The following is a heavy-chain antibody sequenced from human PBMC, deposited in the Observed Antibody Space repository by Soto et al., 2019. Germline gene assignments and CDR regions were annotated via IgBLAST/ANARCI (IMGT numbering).Heavy chain of an antibody. CDR1: GGTFSSYA. D-gene: IGHD2-2*01. Sequence: SVKVSCKASGGTFSSYAISWVRQAPGQGLEWMGGIIPIFGTANYAQKFQGRVTITADESTSTAYMELSSLRSEDTAVYYCARDPYCISTSCPHDSWGQGTLVTVSS. CDR2: IIPIFGTA. V-gene: IGHV1-69*13. J-gene: IGHJ5*01. CDR3: ARDPYCISTSCPHDS.